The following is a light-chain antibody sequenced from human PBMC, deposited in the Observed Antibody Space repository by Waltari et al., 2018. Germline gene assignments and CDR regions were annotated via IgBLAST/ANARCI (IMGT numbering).Light chain of an antibody. CDR3: MFWPSNVWV. V-gene: IGLV5-37*01. Sequence: QPVLTQPPSSSASPGESARLTCTLPSNINVGDFNIYWYQQKPGSPPRFLLYYKSDSEKAQGSGVLSRFSGSKDASAHAGILLISGLQSEDEADYYFMFWPSNVWVFGGGTKLSVL. CDR1: SNINVGDFN. CDR2: YKSDSEK. J-gene: IGLJ3*02.